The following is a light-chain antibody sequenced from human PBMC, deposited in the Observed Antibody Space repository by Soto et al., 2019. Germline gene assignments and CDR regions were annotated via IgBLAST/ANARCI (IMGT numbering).Light chain of an antibody. Sequence: QSVLTQPPSVSGAPGQRVTISCTGSSSNIGAGYDVHWYQHLPGTAPKLLIYGISNRPSGVPDRFSGSKSGTSASLAITGLQAEDEADYYCQSYDSSLSGHVVFGGGTKLTVL. J-gene: IGLJ2*01. CDR1: SSNIGAGYD. CDR2: GIS. CDR3: QSYDSSLSGHVV. V-gene: IGLV1-40*01.